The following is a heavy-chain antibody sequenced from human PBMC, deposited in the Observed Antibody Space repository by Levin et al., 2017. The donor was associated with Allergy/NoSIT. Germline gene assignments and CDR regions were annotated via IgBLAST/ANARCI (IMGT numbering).Heavy chain of an antibody. V-gene: IGHV1-69*01. CDR2: IIPIFGTA. CDR1: GGTFSSYA. Sequence: KISCKASGGTFSSYAISWVRQAPGQGLEWMGGIIPIFGTANYAQKFQGRVTITADESTSTAYMELSSLRSEDTAVYYCAREENCSGGSCYSGEYFQHWGQGTLVTVSS. D-gene: IGHD2-15*01. CDR3: AREENCSGGSCYSGEYFQH. J-gene: IGHJ1*01.